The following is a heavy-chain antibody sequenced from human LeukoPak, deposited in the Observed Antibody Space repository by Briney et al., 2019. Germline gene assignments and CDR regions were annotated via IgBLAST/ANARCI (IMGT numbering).Heavy chain of an antibody. CDR1: GYTFTSYD. Sequence: ASVKVSCKASGYTFTSYDINWVRQATGQGLEWMGWMNPNSGNTGYAQKFQGRVTMTRNTSISTAYMELSSLRSEDTAVYYCATAHYYDSNGPDAFDIWGQGTMVTVSS. J-gene: IGHJ3*02. D-gene: IGHD3-22*01. V-gene: IGHV1-8*01. CDR3: ATAHYYDSNGPDAFDI. CDR2: MNPNSGNT.